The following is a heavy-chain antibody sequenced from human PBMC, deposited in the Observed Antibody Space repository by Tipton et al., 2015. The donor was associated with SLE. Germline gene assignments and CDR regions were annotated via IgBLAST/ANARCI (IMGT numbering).Heavy chain of an antibody. CDR3: ARGRYCTGGVCSYYFDY. CDR1: GYSISSGYY. V-gene: IGHV4-38-2*01. Sequence: TLSLTCAVSGYSISSGYYWGWLRQPPGKGLEWIGRIYHSGSTYYNPSLKSRVTISVDTSKNQFSLKLSSVTAADTAVYYCARGRYCTGGVCSYYFDYWGQGTLVTVSS. J-gene: IGHJ4*02. D-gene: IGHD2-8*02. CDR2: IYHSGST.